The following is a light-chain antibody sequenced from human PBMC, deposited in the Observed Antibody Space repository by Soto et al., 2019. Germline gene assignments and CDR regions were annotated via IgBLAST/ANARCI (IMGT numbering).Light chain of an antibody. CDR3: QQSNNWPKT. Sequence: EIVMTQSPATLSVSPGETATLSCRASQSVSSSLAWYQQNPGQAPRLLISDASTRAAGLPARFSGSGAGTEFTLTISSLQSEDFAVYFCQQSNNWPKTFGQGTKVEMK. CDR1: QSVSSS. J-gene: IGKJ1*01. CDR2: DAS. V-gene: IGKV3-15*01.